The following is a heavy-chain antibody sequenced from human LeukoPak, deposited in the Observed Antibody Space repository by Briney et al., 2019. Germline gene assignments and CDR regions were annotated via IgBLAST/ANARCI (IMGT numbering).Heavy chain of an antibody. CDR2: ISSSSSYI. D-gene: IGHD3-16*01. V-gene: IGHV3-21*01. CDR3: ARDSGWGSSNWFDP. CDR1: GFTFSSYS. J-gene: IGHJ5*02. Sequence: GGSLRLSCAASGFTFSSYSMNWVRQAPGKGLEWVSSISSSSSYIYYADSVKGRFTTSRDNAKNSLYLQMNSLRAEDTAVYYCARDSGWGSSNWFDPWGQGTLVTVSS.